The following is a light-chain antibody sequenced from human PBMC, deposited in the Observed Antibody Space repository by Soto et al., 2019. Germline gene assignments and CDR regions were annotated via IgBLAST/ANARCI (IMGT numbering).Light chain of an antibody. J-gene: IGLJ2*01. CDR3: SSYTTRSTYVV. Sequence: QSALTQPASVSGSPGQSITISCTGTDSDVGGYNYVSWYQQHPGKAPKLIIYGVTNRPSGVSNRFSGSKSGNTASLPISGLQAEDEADYYCSSYTTRSTYVVLGGGTKLTVL. V-gene: IGLV2-14*01. CDR1: DSDVGGYNY. CDR2: GVT.